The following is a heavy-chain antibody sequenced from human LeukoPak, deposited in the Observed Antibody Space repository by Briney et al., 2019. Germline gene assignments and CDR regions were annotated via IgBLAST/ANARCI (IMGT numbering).Heavy chain of an antibody. CDR3: ARGTRPITMVRNMIWVSGEYCQH. V-gene: IGHV4-4*02. CDR2: INHSGST. J-gene: IGHJ1*01. D-gene: IGHD3-10*01. Sequence: TSETLSLTCAVSGGSVSSSNWWSWVRQPPGKGLEWIGEINHSGSTNYNPSLKSRVTISVDTSKNQFSLKLSSVTAADTAVYYCARGTRPITMVRNMIWVSGEYCQHWGQGTLVTVSS. CDR1: GGSVSSSNW.